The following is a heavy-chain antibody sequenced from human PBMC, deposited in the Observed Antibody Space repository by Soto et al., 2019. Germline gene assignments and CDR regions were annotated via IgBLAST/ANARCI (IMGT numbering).Heavy chain of an antibody. V-gene: IGHV1-18*01. D-gene: IGHD3-22*01. CDR3: ARVIGYYYHMDV. Sequence: ASVKVSCKASGYTFTTYDLSWVRQAPGQGLEWMGWISAYNGNTNYAQNLQGRVTMTTDTSTSTAYVELRSLRSDDTAVYYCARVIGYYYHMDVWGQGTMVTVSS. J-gene: IGHJ6*02. CDR1: GYTFTTYD. CDR2: ISAYNGNT.